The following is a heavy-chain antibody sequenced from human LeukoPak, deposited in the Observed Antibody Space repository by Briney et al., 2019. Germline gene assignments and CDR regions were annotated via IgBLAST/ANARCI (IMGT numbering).Heavy chain of an antibody. D-gene: IGHD3-10*01. V-gene: IGHV3-23*01. Sequence: GGSLRLSCEASGFTFSNYGMNWVRQAPGKGLEWVSIITSGVGITYYADSVKGRFTISRDNSKNTLYLQMNSLRADDTAVYYCAKGDYYDFDYWGQGTLVTVSS. CDR2: ITSGVGIT. CDR3: AKGDYYDFDY. CDR1: GFTFSNYG. J-gene: IGHJ4*02.